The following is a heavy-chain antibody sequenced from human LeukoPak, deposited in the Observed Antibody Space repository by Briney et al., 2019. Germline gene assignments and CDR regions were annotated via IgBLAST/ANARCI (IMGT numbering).Heavy chain of an antibody. CDR2: INHSGST. CDR3: ARRRNMIRGGGFDY. D-gene: IGHD3-10*01. CDR1: GGSFSGYY. J-gene: IGHJ4*02. Sequence: SETLSLTCPVYGGSFSGYYWSWIRQPPGKGLEWIGEINHSGSTNYNPSLKSRVTISVDTSKNQFSLKLSSVTAADTAVYYCARRRNMIRGGGFDYWGQGTLVTVSS. V-gene: IGHV4-34*01.